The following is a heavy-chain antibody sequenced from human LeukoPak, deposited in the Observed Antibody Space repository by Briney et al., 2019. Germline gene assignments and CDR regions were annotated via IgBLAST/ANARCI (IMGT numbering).Heavy chain of an antibody. CDR3: ARGNIAMIRDAFDM. D-gene: IGHD3-10*01. Sequence: PSETLSLTCTVSGYSINCGYYWGWLRQPPGKGLEWIGSIYHSGSTYYKSFFKNRVTISVDTSKNQFSLKLSSVTAADTAIYYCARGNIAMIRDAFDMWGQGTMVTVSS. J-gene: IGHJ3*02. CDR2: IYHSGST. V-gene: IGHV4-38-2*02. CDR1: GYSINCGYY.